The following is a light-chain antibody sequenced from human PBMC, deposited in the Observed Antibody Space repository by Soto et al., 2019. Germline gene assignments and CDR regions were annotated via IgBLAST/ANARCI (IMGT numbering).Light chain of an antibody. V-gene: IGKV2-24*01. CDR3: MQATQYPPYT. Sequence: DIVLTQTPLSSPVTLGQPASISCRSSQSLLHSDGNTYLSWLQQRPGQPPRLLIYKTSNRFSGVPDRFSGSGPGTDFTLKISRVEAEDVGVYYCMQATQYPPYTFGQGTKLEI. CDR1: QSLLHSDGNTY. J-gene: IGKJ2*01. CDR2: KTS.